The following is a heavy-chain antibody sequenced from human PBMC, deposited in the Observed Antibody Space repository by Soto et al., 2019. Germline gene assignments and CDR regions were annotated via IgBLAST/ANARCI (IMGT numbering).Heavy chain of an antibody. V-gene: IGHV1-18*01. CDR3: ARSYYDILTGYQKKLYYFDY. Sequence: ASVKVSCKASGYTFASYGISWVRQAPGQVLEWMGWISAYNGNTNYAQKLQGRVTMTTDTSTSTAYMELRSLRSDDTAVYYCARSYYDILTGYQKKLYYFDYSGQGTLVTVSS. D-gene: IGHD3-9*01. CDR2: ISAYNGNT. J-gene: IGHJ4*02. CDR1: GYTFASYG.